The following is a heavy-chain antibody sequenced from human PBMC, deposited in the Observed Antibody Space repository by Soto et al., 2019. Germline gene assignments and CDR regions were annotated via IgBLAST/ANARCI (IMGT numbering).Heavy chain of an antibody. CDR3: ARALREGLPIYSFAS. J-gene: IGHJ5*01. D-gene: IGHD2-15*01. CDR1: GFSLSKARMG. CDR2: IFWNDER. V-gene: IGHV2-26*01. Sequence: SGPTLVNPTETLTLTCTVSGFSLSKARMGVSWIRQPPGKALEWLAHIFWNDERSYNTSLKSRLTISRDTSKSQVVLTMTNVDPVDTGTSFCARALREGLPIYSFASWG.